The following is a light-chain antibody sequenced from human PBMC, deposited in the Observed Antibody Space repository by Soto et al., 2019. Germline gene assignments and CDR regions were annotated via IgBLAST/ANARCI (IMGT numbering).Light chain of an antibody. J-gene: IGLJ1*01. CDR2: DVS. Sequence: QSVLTQPASVSGSPGQSITISCTGTSSDIGGYNYVFWYQQHPGKAPKLMIYDVSNRPSGVSNRFSGSKSGNTASLTISGLQAEDEADYYCSSYTSSRSYVFGTGTKLTVL. CDR1: SSDIGGYNY. CDR3: SSYTSSRSYV. V-gene: IGLV2-14*01.